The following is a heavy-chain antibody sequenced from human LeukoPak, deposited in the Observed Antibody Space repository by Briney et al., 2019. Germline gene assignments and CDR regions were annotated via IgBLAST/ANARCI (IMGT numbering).Heavy chain of an antibody. CDR3: SRVGSSGWPNYFDS. D-gene: IGHD6-19*01. Sequence: GGSLRLSCAASGFTFSSYDMHWVRQATGKGLEWVSVIGTGGDTYYAGSVKGRFTISRGNAKNSLYLQMNSLTAGDTAVYYCSRVGSSGWPNYFDSWGQGTLVTVSS. J-gene: IGHJ4*02. CDR1: GFTFSSYD. V-gene: IGHV3-13*04. CDR2: IGTGGDT.